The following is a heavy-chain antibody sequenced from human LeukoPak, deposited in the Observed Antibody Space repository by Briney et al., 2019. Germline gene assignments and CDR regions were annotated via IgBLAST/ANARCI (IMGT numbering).Heavy chain of an antibody. CDR1: GFTFSNYW. D-gene: IGHD2-15*01. CDR2: ITTDESST. Sequence: GGSLRPSCAASGFTFSNYWLHWVRQPPGKGLVWVSRITTDESSTHYAASVNGRFTISRDNAKSTVYLQMNSLTPEDTAVYYCARDGGTSTPFDYWGQGTLVTVSS. V-gene: IGHV3-74*01. J-gene: IGHJ4*02. CDR3: ARDGGTSTPFDY.